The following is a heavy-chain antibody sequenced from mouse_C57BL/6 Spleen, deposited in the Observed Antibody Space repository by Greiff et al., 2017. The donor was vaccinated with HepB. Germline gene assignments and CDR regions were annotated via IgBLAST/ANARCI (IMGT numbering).Heavy chain of an antibody. CDR3: ARNYGNSPFAY. Sequence: QVQLKESGPGLVAPSQSLSITCTVSGFSLTSYGVDWVRQSPGKGLEWLGVIWGVGSTNYNSALKSRLSISKDNSKSQVFLKMTSLQTDDTAMYYCARNYGNSPFAYWGQGTLVTVSA. V-gene: IGHV2-6*01. J-gene: IGHJ3*01. CDR2: IWGVGST. CDR1: GFSLTSYG. D-gene: IGHD2-1*01.